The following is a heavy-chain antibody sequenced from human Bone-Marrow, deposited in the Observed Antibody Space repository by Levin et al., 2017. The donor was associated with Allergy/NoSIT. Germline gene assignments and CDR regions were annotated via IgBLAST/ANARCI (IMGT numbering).Heavy chain of an antibody. Sequence: LSLTCAASGFPFSASGMHWIRQGPGKGLEWVAFIYFDGSKTYYADSVEGRFTISRDNSKNTVYLQMDSLSGDDTAMYYCARDRSGNYFYFWGQGTQVTVSS. CDR1: GFPFSASG. CDR3: ARDRSGNYFYF. CDR2: IYFDGSKT. D-gene: IGHD2/OR15-2a*01. J-gene: IGHJ4*02. V-gene: IGHV3-33*01.